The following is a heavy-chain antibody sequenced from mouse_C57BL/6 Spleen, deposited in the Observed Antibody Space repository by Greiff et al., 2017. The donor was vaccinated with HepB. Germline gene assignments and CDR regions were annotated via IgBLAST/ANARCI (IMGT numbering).Heavy chain of an antibody. V-gene: IGHV5-4*01. CDR2: ISDGGSYT. CDR3: ARDDDGYSFAY. Sequence: EVKLVESGGGLVKPGGSLKLSCAASGFTFSSYAMSWVRQTPEKRLEWVATISDGGSYTYYPDNVKGRFTISRDNAKNNLYLQMSHLKSEDTAMYYCARDDDGYSFAYWGQGTLVTVSA. CDR1: GFTFSSYA. D-gene: IGHD2-3*01. J-gene: IGHJ3*01.